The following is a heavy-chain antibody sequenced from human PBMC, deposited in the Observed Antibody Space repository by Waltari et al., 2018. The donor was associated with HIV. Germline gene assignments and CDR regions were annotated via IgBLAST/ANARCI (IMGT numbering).Heavy chain of an antibody. CDR2: IYYSGST. CDR1: GGSISSYY. J-gene: IGHJ4*02. CDR3: ARVLRYFDWSTYCDY. Sequence: QVQLQESGPGLVKPSETLSLTCTVSGGSISSYYWSWIRQPPGKGLEWIGYIYYSGSTNYDPSLRSRVTVSLDTSKSQFSLKLSSVTAADTAVYYCARVLRYFDWSTYCDYWGQGTLVTVSS. D-gene: IGHD3-9*01. V-gene: IGHV4-59*01.